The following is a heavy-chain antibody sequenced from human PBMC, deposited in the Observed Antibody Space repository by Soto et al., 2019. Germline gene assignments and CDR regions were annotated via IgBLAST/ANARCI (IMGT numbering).Heavy chain of an antibody. CDR3: AAAVQLWLGGRYYYYYGMDV. CDR2: IVVGSGNT. J-gene: IGHJ6*02. CDR1: GFTFTSSA. V-gene: IGHV1-58*01. Sequence: SVKVSCKASGFTFTSSAVQWVRQARGQRLEWIGWIVVGSGNTNYAQKFQERVTITRDMSTSTAYVELSSLRSEDTAVYYCAAAVQLWLGGRYYYYYGMDVWGQGTTVTVSS. D-gene: IGHD5-18*01.